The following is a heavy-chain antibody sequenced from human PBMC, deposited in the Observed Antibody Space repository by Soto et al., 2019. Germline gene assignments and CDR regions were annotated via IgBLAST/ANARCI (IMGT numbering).Heavy chain of an antibody. Sequence: QVQLVQSGAEVKKPGSSVKVSCKASGGTFSSYAISWVRQAPGQGLEWMGGIIPIFGTANYAQKFQGRVTITADESTSTADMERSSLRSEDTAVYYCARGGRDRSGYYSDPRSYYYGMDVWGQGTTVTVSS. CDR1: GGTFSSYA. CDR2: IIPIFGTA. V-gene: IGHV1-69*12. J-gene: IGHJ6*02. D-gene: IGHD3-22*01. CDR3: ARGGRDRSGYYSDPRSYYYGMDV.